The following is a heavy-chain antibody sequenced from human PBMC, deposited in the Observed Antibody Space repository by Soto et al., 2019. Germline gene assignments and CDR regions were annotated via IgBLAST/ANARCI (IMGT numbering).Heavy chain of an antibody. D-gene: IGHD3-9*01. J-gene: IGHJ4*02. CDR2: ISSSSSTI. CDR3: GRGLRFFDGPDPFDK. V-gene: IGHV3-48*01. CDR1: GFTFSSCS. Sequence: QPGGSLRLSCAASGFTFSSCSMNWVRQAPGKGLEWVSYISSSSSTIYYADSVKGRFTISRDNAKNSLYLQMNSLRAEDTAVYYGGRGLRFFDGPDPFDKGGQEPGVPVS.